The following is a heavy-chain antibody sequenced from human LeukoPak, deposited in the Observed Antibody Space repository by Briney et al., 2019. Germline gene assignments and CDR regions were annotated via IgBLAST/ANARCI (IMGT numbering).Heavy chain of an antibody. CDR1: GYSFTSYD. D-gene: IGHD1/OR15-1a*01. V-gene: IGHV1-8*01. CDR3: TRGNNGNDY. CDR2: MNPNSYRT. Sequence: ASVKVSCKASGYSFTSYDINWVRQATGQGLEWMGYMNPNSYRTGYAQKFQGRVTMTRNTSISTAYMELSSLRSEDTAVYYCTRGNNGNDYWGQGTLVTVSS. J-gene: IGHJ4*02.